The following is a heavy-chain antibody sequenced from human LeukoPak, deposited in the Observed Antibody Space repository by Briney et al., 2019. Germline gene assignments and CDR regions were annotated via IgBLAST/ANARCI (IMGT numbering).Heavy chain of an antibody. D-gene: IGHD6-13*01. Sequence: SGPTLVNPTQTLTLTCTFSGFSLSTSGVGVGWIRQPPGKALEWLALIYWDDDKRYSPSLKSRLTITKDTSKNQVVLTMTNMDPVDTATYYCAHRPPVAAAGDYWFDPWGQGTLVTVSS. CDR2: IYWDDDK. CDR3: AHRPPVAAAGDYWFDP. J-gene: IGHJ5*02. V-gene: IGHV2-5*02. CDR1: GFSLSTSGVG.